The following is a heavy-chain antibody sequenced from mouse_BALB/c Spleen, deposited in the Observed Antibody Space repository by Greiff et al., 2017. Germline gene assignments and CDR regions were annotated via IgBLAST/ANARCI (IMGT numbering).Heavy chain of an antibody. CDR3: ARSFFDY. Sequence: EVKLMESGGGLVQPGGSRKLSCAASGFTFSSFGMHWVRQAPEKGLEWVAYISSGSSTIYYADTVKGRFTISRDNTKNTLFLQMTSLRSEDTAMYYCARSFFDYWGQGTTLTVSS. J-gene: IGHJ2*01. CDR2: ISSGSSTI. V-gene: IGHV5-17*02. CDR1: GFTFSSFG.